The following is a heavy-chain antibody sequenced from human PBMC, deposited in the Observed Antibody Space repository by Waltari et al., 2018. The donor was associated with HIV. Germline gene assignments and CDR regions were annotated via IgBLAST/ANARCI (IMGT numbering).Heavy chain of an antibody. CDR1: GFTFDDYA. V-gene: IGHV3-9*01. J-gene: IGHJ4*02. CDR3: AKGPFDY. CDR2: ISWNSGSI. Sequence: EVQMLESGGGLVQSGSSLRLSCAASGFTFDDYAMHWVRQPPGKGLEWVSGISWNSGSIAYEDSVKGRFTISRDNAKNSLYLQMNSLRVEDTAFYYCAKGPFDYWGQGILVTVSS.